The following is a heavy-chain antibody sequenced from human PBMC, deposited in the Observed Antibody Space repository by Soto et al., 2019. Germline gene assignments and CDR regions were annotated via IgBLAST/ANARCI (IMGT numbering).Heavy chain of an antibody. CDR1: GGSISSGGYY. D-gene: IGHD5-18*01. V-gene: IGHV4-31*03. J-gene: IGHJ6*02. CDR2: IYYSGST. CDR3: AREPHSYGYGEYYYYGMDV. Sequence: QVQLQESGPGLVKPSQTLSLTCTVSGGSISSGGYYWSWIRQHPGKGLEWIGYIYYSGSTYYNPSLKSRVTISVDTSKNQFSLKLSSVTAADTAVYYCAREPHSYGYGEYYYYGMDVWGQGTTVTVSS.